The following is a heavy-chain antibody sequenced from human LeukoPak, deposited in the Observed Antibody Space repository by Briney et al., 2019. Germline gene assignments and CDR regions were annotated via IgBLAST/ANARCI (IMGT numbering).Heavy chain of an antibody. CDR3: ARRVGAKDYFDY. J-gene: IGHJ4*02. D-gene: IGHD1-26*01. CDR2: IYYSGST. CDR1: GGSFSTDY. Sequence: KSSETLSLTCTVSGGSFSTDYWSWIRQPPGKGLEWIAYIYYSGSTNYNPSLKSRVTISVDTSKNQFSLTLSSVTAADTAVYYCARRVGAKDYFDYWGQGTLVTVSS. V-gene: IGHV4-59*01.